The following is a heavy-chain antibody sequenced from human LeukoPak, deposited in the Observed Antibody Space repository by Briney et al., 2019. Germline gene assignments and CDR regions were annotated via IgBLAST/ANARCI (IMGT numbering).Heavy chain of an antibody. CDR1: GFTFSSSG. Sequence: TGGSLRLPCAASGFTFSSSGMHWVRQAPGKGLEWVAVISYDGSNKYYADSVRGRFTISRDNSKNTLYLQMNSLRAEDTAVYYCAKESGYCSGGSCYRGYYFDYWGQGTLVTVSS. CDR3: AKESGYCSGGSCYRGYYFDY. D-gene: IGHD2-15*01. CDR2: ISYDGSNK. V-gene: IGHV3-30*18. J-gene: IGHJ4*02.